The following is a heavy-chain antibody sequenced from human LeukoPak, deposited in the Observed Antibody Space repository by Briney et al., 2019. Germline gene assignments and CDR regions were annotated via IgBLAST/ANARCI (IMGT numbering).Heavy chain of an antibody. Sequence: GGSLRLSCAASGFTFSSYWMSWVRQAPGKGLEWVANIKQDGSEKYYVDSVKGRFTISRDNAKNSLYLQMNSLRAEDTAVYYCARSHMVGATEVAYYFDYWGQGTLVTVSS. V-gene: IGHV3-7*01. D-gene: IGHD1-26*01. CDR2: IKQDGSEK. J-gene: IGHJ4*02. CDR1: GFTFSSYW. CDR3: ARSHMVGATEVAYYFDY.